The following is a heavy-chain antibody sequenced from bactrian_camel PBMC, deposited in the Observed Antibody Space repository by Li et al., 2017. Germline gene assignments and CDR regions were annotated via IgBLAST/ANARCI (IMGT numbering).Heavy chain of an antibody. Sequence: QLVESGGGLAQAGGSLRLSCAASGYLYSSACMGWLRQAPGKEREGVASIDSGGITTYADSVKGRFTISKDNAKNTVYLQMNSLKPEDTATYYCVANFGPYCSGPYLERRANFMGQGTQVTVS. D-gene: IGHD2*01. J-gene: IGHJ4*01. V-gene: IGHV3S53*01. CDR1: GYLYSSAC. CDR2: IDSGGIT.